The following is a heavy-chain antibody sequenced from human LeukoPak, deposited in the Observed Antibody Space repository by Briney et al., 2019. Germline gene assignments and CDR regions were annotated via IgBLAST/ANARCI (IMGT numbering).Heavy chain of an antibody. D-gene: IGHD4-17*01. V-gene: IGHV3-66*01. CDR2: IYSGGST. CDR1: GFTVISNY. Sequence: GGSLGLSCAASGFTVISNYMTWVRQAPGKGLEWVSVIYSGGSTYYADSVKGRFSISRDISKNSLYLHMNSLRAEDTAVYYCASPMVTTWTGGFVVWGQGTMVTVSS. CDR3: ASPMVTTWTGGFVV. J-gene: IGHJ3*01.